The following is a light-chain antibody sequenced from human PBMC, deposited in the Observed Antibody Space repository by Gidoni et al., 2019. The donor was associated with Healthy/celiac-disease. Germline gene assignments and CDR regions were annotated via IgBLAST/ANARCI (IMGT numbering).Light chain of an antibody. CDR3: QSYDSSLSGVV. Sequence: QSVLPQPPSVSGAPGQRVTISCTGSSSNIGAGYDVHWYQQLPGTDPKLLIYGNSNRPSGVPDRFSGSKSGTSASLAITGLQAEDEADYYCQSYDSSLSGVVFGGGTKLTVL. V-gene: IGLV1-40*01. CDR2: GNS. J-gene: IGLJ2*01. CDR1: SSNIGAGYD.